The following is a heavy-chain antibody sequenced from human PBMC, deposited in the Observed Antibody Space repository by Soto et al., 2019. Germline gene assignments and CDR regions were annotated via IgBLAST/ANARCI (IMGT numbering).Heavy chain of an antibody. J-gene: IGHJ6*02. CDR2: ISGSGDST. V-gene: IGHV3-23*01. CDR3: AKGPYYYDSSGLGHYYYGMDV. Sequence: PGGSLRLSCAASGFTFSSYAMSWVRQVPGKGLEWVSTISGSGDSTYYADSVKGRFTISRDNSKNTLYLQMNSLRAEDTAEYYCAKGPYYYDSSGLGHYYYGMDVWGQGTTVTVSS. D-gene: IGHD3-22*01. CDR1: GFTFSSYA.